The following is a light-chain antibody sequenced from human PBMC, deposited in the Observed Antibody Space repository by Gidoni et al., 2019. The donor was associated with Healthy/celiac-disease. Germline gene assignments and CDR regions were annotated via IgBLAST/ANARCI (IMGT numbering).Light chain of an antibody. Sequence: DIVMTHLPPPLAVSLGERATINCKSSQSVLYTSNNKNYLAWYQQKPGQPPKLLIYWASTRESGVPDGFSGSGSGTDFTLTISSLQAEDVAVYYCQQYYSTPLTFGGGTKVEIK. V-gene: IGKV4-1*01. CDR2: WAS. J-gene: IGKJ4*01. CDR1: QSVLYTSNNKNY. CDR3: QQYYSTPLT.